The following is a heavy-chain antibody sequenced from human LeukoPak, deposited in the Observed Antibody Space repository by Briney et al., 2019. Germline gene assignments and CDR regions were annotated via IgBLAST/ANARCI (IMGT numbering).Heavy chain of an antibody. V-gene: IGHV1-2*02. CDR3: ARESTAAAGRTNSDFDY. CDR2: INPNSGGT. J-gene: IGHJ4*02. D-gene: IGHD6-13*01. CDR1: GYTFTGYY. Sequence: ASVKVSCKASGYTFTGYYIHWVRQAPGQGLEWMGWINPNSGGTNYAQKFQGRVTMTRDTSTSTVYMELSSLRSEDTAVYYCARESTAAAGRTNSDFDYWGQGTLVTVSS.